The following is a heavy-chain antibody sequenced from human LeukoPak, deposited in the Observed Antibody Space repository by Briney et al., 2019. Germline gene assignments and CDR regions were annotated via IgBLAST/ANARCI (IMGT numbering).Heavy chain of an antibody. Sequence: SETLSLTCTVSDGSISSYYWSWIRQPPGKGLEWIGYIYYSGSTNYNPSLKSRVTISVDTSKKQFSLKLSSVTAADTAVYYCARGARYCTNGVCVYYYYYMDVWGKGTTVTVSS. CDR3: ARGARYCTNGVCVYYYYYMDV. J-gene: IGHJ6*03. CDR2: IYYSGST. D-gene: IGHD2-8*01. V-gene: IGHV4-59*01. CDR1: DGSISSYY.